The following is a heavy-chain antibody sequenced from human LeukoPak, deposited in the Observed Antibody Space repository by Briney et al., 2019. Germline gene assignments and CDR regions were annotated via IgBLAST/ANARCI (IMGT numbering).Heavy chain of an antibody. Sequence: SETLSLTCTVSGGSISGYYWSWIRQPPGKGLEWIGYIYYSGSTNYNPSLKSRVTISVDTSKNQFSLKLSSVTAADTAVYYCAREVSSTAIINYWGQGTLVTVSS. CDR3: AREVSSTAIINY. V-gene: IGHV4-59*12. D-gene: IGHD5-18*01. CDR1: GGSISGYY. CDR2: IYYSGST. J-gene: IGHJ4*02.